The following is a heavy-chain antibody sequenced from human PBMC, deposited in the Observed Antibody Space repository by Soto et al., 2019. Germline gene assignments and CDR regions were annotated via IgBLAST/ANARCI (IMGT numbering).Heavy chain of an antibody. CDR3: ARMSYFYDKWYFDL. CDR1: GASINNNDYY. J-gene: IGHJ2*01. Sequence: KASETLSLTCTVSGASINNNDYYWSWIRQTPGKGLEWIGYVYYSGSTDYIPSLKSRLPMSIDKSQNQFTLKMNSVTAADTATYYCARMSYFYDKWYFDLWGRGTQVTVSS. V-gene: IGHV4-30-4*01. CDR2: VYYSGST. D-gene: IGHD3-22*01.